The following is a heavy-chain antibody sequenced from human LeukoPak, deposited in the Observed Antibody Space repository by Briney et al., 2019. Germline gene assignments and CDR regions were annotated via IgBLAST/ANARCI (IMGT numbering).Heavy chain of an antibody. CDR3: ARGRYCSADICTGGDSFDI. V-gene: IGHV4-4*07. CDR2: KYARGSS. D-gene: IGHD2-15*01. Sequence: PSETLSLTCTVSGGSISNHYWSWIRQPAGKGLEWIGRKYARGSSNYNPPVQSRVTMSVDTSKNQFSLKLRSVTAADTAVYYCARGRYCSADICTGGDSFDIWGQGTMVSVSP. J-gene: IGHJ3*02. CDR1: GGSISNHY.